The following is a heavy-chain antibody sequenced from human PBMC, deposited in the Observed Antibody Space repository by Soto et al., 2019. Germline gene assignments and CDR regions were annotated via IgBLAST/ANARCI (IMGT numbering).Heavy chain of an antibody. CDR2: INPNSGGT. CDR1: GYTFTGYY. CDR3: ARDGSGSXXXYGMDV. Sequence: ASVKVSCKASGYTFTGYYMHWVRQAPGQGLEWMGWINPNSGGTNYAQKFQGWVTMTRDTSISTAYMELSRLRSDDTAVYYCARDGSGSXXXYGMDVWGQGTTVTVSS. V-gene: IGHV1-2*04. J-gene: IGHJ6*02. D-gene: IGHD3-10*01.